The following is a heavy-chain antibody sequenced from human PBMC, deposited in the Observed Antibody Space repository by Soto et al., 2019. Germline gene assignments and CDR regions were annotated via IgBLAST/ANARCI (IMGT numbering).Heavy chain of an antibody. CDR3: ARDYSSSGHFDY. Sequence: VGSLRLSCAASGFTFSSYNMKWVRQAPGKGLEWVSSISSRSNYIYYADSVTGRFTISRDNAKNSLYLQMNSLRAEDTAVYYCARDYSSSGHFDYWGQGTLVTVSS. V-gene: IGHV3-21*06. CDR2: ISSRSNYI. J-gene: IGHJ4*02. CDR1: GFTFSSYN. D-gene: IGHD6-6*01.